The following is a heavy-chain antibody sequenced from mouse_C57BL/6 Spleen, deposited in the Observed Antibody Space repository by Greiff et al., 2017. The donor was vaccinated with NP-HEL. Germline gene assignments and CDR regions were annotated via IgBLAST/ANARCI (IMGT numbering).Heavy chain of an antibody. CDR2: IYPGSGST. V-gene: IGHV1-55*01. CDR3: ARRGLLWLRAMDY. J-gene: IGHJ4*01. Sequence: VQLQQPGAELVKPGASVKMSCKASGYTFTSYWITWVKQRPGQGLEWIGDIYPGSGSTNYNEKLKSKATLTVDTSSSTAYMQLSSLTSEDSAVYYCARRGLLWLRAMDYWGQGTSVTVSS. D-gene: IGHD2-9*01. CDR1: GYTFTSYW.